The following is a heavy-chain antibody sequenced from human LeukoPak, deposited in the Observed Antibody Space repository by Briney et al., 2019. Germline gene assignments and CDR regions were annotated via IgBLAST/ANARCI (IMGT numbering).Heavy chain of an antibody. V-gene: IGHV4-30-4*08. Sequence: SQTLSLTCTVSGGSISSGDYYWSWIRQPPGKGLEWIGYIYYSGSTYYNPSLKSRVTISVDTSKNQFSLKLSSVTAADTAVYYCARDLYCGGACYEDWGQGTLVTVSS. J-gene: IGHJ4*02. D-gene: IGHD2-21*01. CDR1: GGSISSGDYY. CDR2: IYYSGST. CDR3: ARDLYCGGACYED.